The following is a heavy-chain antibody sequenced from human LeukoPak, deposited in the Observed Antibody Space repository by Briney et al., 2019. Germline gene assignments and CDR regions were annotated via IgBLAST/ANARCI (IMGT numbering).Heavy chain of an antibody. CDR2: ISWNSGSI. V-gene: IGHV3-9*01. CDR3: AKGPMIAGDYFDY. J-gene: IGHJ4*02. Sequence: QSGGSLTLSCAASGFTFDDYAMHRVRQAPGRGLEWVSGISWNSGSIGYADSVKGRFTISRDNAKNSLYLQMNSLRAEDTALYYCAKGPMIAGDYFDYWGQGTLVTVSS. CDR1: GFTFDDYA. D-gene: IGHD3-22*01.